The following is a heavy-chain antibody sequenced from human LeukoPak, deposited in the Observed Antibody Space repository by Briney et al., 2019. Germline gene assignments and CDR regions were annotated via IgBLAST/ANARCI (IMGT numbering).Heavy chain of an antibody. J-gene: IGHJ4*02. CDR1: GGPIIASY. CDR3: ARVRFYDTTGYSTSYYLDY. Sequence: SETLSLTCAVSGGPIIASYWSWIRQPPGKGLEWIGYTHYSGTGNYNPSLKSRVTISIDTSKNRFSLRLTSVTAADTAVYYCARVRFYDTTGYSTSYYLDYWGQGGLLTVSS. D-gene: IGHD3-22*01. V-gene: IGHV4-59*01. CDR2: THYSGTG.